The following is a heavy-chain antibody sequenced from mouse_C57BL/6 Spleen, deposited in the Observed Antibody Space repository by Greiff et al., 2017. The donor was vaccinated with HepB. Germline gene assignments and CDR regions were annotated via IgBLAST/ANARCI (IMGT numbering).Heavy chain of an antibody. CDR1: GYTFTSYW. CDR3: ARIKKIVATYCDS. D-gene: IGHD1-1*01. V-gene: IGHV1S81*02. Sequence: QVQLQQPGAELVKAGASVKMSCKASGYTFTSYWMHWVKQRLGQGLEWFAETNPTNGRTYYNEKFKSKATLTVDKSSSTAYMLLSGPTFEDSAVYYCARIKKIVATYCDSWGQGTTLTVSS. CDR2: TNPTNGRT. J-gene: IGHJ2*01.